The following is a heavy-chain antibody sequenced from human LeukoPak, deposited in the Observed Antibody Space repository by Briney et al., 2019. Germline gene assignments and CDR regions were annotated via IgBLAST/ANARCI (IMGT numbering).Heavy chain of an antibody. V-gene: IGHV1-24*01. Sequence: ASVKASCKVSGYTLTELSMHWVRQAPGKGLEWTGGFDPEDGETIYAQKFQGRVTMTEDTSTDTAYMELSSLRSEDTAVYYCATSIAARRTKIYYYYYYMDVWGKGTTVTVSS. CDR1: GYTLTELS. CDR3: ATSIAARRTKIYYYYYYMDV. D-gene: IGHD6-6*01. J-gene: IGHJ6*03. CDR2: FDPEDGET.